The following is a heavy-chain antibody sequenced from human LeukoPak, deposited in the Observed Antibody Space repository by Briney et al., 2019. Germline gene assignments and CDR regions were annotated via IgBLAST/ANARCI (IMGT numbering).Heavy chain of an antibody. CDR3: ARAGHRSSSWTVWLHAYFDY. Sequence: GGSLRLSCAASGFTFSSYSMNWVRQAPGKGLKWFSSISSSSSYIYYADSVKGRFTISRDNAKNSLYLQMNSLRAEDTAVYYCARAGHRSSSWTVWLHAYFDYWGQGTLVTVSS. CDR1: GFTFSSYS. V-gene: IGHV3-21*01. D-gene: IGHD6-13*01. J-gene: IGHJ4*02. CDR2: ISSSSSYI.